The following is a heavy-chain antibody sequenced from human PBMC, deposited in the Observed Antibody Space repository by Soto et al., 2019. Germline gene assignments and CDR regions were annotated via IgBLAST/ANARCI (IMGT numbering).Heavy chain of an antibody. D-gene: IGHD2-21*02. V-gene: IGHV4-59*01. CDR2: IFYSGRSGST. CDR3: ARTALGWFDP. CDR1: GGSISSYY. Sequence: SETLSLTCRVSGGSISSYYLSWIRQPPGKGLEWIGYIFYSGRSGSTNYNPSLKSRVTISVDTSKNQFSLKLSSVTAADTAVYYCARTALGWFDPWGQGTLVTVSS. J-gene: IGHJ5*02.